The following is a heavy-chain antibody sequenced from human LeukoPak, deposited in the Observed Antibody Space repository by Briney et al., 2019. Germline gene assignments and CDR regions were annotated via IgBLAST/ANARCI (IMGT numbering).Heavy chain of an antibody. V-gene: IGHV3-21*04. J-gene: IGHJ4*02. CDR3: AKDIRGSTSWYGLDY. CDR1: GFTFSSYA. CDR2: ISRTSESI. D-gene: IGHD6-13*01. Sequence: GGSLRLSCAASGFTFSSYAMHWVRQAPGKGLEWVAIISRTSESIFYADSLKGRFTISRDNAKNSLYLQMNSLRAEDTALYSCAKDIRGSTSWYGLDYWGQGTLVTVSS.